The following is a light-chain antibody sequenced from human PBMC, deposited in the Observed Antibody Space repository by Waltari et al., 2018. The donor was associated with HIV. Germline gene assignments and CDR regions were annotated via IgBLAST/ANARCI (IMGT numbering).Light chain of an antibody. Sequence: GQRVTISCSGSSSNIGINAVNWYQQFPGTAPNLRIYSNNQRPSGVPDRFSGSKSGTSASLAISGLQSEDEADYYCAAWDDSLNGLVFGTGTKVTVL. CDR1: SSNIGINA. V-gene: IGLV1-44*01. J-gene: IGLJ1*01. CDR2: SNN. CDR3: AAWDDSLNGLV.